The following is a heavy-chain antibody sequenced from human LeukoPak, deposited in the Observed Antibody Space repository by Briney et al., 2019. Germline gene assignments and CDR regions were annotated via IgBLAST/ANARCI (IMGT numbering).Heavy chain of an antibody. CDR3: ARDGPDPPTVARFYYYYGMDV. CDR2: ISWNSGSI. J-gene: IGHJ6*02. Sequence: GGSLRLSCAASGFTFDDYAMHWVRQAPGKGLEWVSGISWNSGSIGYADSVKGRFTISRDNSKNTLYLQMNSLRAEDTAVYYCARDGPDPPTVARFYYYYGMDVWGQGTTVTVSS. D-gene: IGHD4-17*01. V-gene: IGHV3-9*01. CDR1: GFTFDDYA.